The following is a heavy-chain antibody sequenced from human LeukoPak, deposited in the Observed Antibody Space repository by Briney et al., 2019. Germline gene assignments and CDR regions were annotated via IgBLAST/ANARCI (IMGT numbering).Heavy chain of an antibody. J-gene: IGHJ4*02. V-gene: IGHV4-59*01. CDR1: GGSISSYY. Sequence: SETLSLTCTVSGGSISSYYWSWIRQPPGKGLEWIGYIYYSGSTNYNPSLKSRVTISVDTSKNQFSLKLSSVTAADTAVYYCVTGKYYYDSSGYFLAPYFDYWGQGTLATVSS. CDR2: IYYSGST. D-gene: IGHD3-22*01. CDR3: VTGKYYYDSSGYFLAPYFDY.